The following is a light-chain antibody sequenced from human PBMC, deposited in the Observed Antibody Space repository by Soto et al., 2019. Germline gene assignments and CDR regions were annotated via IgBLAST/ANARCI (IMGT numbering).Light chain of an antibody. CDR2: GAS. CDR3: QQYGSSPWA. Sequence: EIVLTQSPGTLSLSPGERATLSCRASHSVSSSSLAWYQQKPGQAPRLLIHGASSRATGIPGRFSGSGSGTDFTLTISRLEPEDFAVYYCQQYGSSPWAFGQGTKVDIK. CDR1: HSVSSSS. J-gene: IGKJ1*01. V-gene: IGKV3-20*01.